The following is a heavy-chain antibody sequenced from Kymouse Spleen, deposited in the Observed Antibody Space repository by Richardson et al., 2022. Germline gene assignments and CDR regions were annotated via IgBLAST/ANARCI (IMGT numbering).Heavy chain of an antibody. Sequence: QVQLVESGGGVVQPGRSLRLSCAASGFTFSSYGMHWVRQAPGKGLEWVAVIWYDGSNKYYADSVKGRFTISRDNSKNTLYLQMNSLRAEDTAVYYCASLITGTTGFFDYWGQGTLVTVSS. CDR3: ASLITGTTGFFDY. J-gene: IGHJ4*02. V-gene: IGHV3-33*01. D-gene: IGHD1-7*01. CDR2: IWYDGSNK. CDR1: GFTFSSYG.